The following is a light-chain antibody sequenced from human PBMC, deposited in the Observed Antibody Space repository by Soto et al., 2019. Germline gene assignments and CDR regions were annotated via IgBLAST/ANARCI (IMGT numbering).Light chain of an antibody. J-gene: IGKJ1*01. CDR2: GAS. CDR1: QSVSSD. V-gene: IGKV3-15*01. Sequence: MVMTQSPATLSVSPGERATLSCRAAQSVSSDVAWYQQKPGQTPRLLIYGASTRATGIPARFRGSGSETQFTLTISSLESDDFAVYYCQHYNNGWAFGQGTKVEIK. CDR3: QHYNNGWA.